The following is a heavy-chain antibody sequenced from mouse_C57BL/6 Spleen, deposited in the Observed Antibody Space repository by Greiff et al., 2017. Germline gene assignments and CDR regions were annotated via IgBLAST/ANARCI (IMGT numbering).Heavy chain of an antibody. J-gene: IGHJ1*03. CDR1: GYSITSGYY. CDR3: AREVVATDWYFDV. D-gene: IGHD1-1*01. CDR2: ISYDGSN. V-gene: IGHV3-6*01. Sequence: EVKLQESGPGLVKPSQSLSLTCSVTGYSITSGYYWNWIRQFPGNKLEWMGYISYDGSNNYNPSPKNRISITRDTSKNQFFLKLNSVTTEDTATYYCAREVVATDWYFDVWGTGTTVTVSS.